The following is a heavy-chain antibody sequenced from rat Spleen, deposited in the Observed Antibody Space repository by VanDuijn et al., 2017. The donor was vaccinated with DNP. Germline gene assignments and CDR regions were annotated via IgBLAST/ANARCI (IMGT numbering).Heavy chain of an antibody. D-gene: IGHD5-1*01. CDR2: ITYDGGTT. V-gene: IGHV5-25*01. Sequence: EVHLVESGGGLVQPGRSMKLSCAASGFTFSNYYMAWVRQAPTKGLEWVAYITYDGGTTYYRDSVKGRFTISRDNAKNTQYLQMDSLRSEDTATYYCARWEQGYFDYWGQGVMVTVSS. J-gene: IGHJ2*01. CDR1: GFTFSNYY. CDR3: ARWEQGYFDY.